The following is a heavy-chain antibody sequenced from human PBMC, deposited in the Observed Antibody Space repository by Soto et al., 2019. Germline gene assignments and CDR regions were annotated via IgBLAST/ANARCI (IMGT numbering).Heavy chain of an antibody. V-gene: IGHV3-7*01. D-gene: IGHD5-12*01. Sequence: GGSLRLSCGASGFTFRSYWTSWVRQAPGKGLEWVANINQDGSEKYYVDSVKGRFTISRDNAENSVYLQMNTLRAEDTAVYYCARDHIVATIVFEYWGLGTLVTVSS. CDR2: INQDGSEK. J-gene: IGHJ4*02. CDR1: GFTFRSYW. CDR3: ARDHIVATIVFEY.